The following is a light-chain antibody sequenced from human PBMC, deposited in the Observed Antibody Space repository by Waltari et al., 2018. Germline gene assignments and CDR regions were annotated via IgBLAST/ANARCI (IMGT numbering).Light chain of an antibody. J-gene: IGKJ4*01. Sequence: ENLLTQSPGTLSLSPGERATLPCRASQSVSSNLAWYQQKPGQVPRLLIYDASNRATGIPARFSGSGSGTDFILTISSLEPEDFAVYYCQQRTHSLTFGGGTKVEIK. CDR2: DAS. CDR1: QSVSSN. V-gene: IGKV3-11*01. CDR3: QQRTHSLT.